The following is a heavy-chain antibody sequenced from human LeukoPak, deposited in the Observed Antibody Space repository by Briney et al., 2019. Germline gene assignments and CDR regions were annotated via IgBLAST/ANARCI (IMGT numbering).Heavy chain of an antibody. CDR3: ARESYYYDSNGYNFDY. J-gene: IGHJ4*02. CDR1: GXTFSSYS. D-gene: IGHD3-22*01. Sequence: GGSLRLSCAASGXTFSSYSMKWVRQAPGKGLEWVSSISSRGNDIYYADSVRGRFTISRDNAKNSLYLQMNSLRAEDTAVYYCARESYYYDSNGYNFDYWGQGTLVTVSS. CDR2: ISSRGNDI. V-gene: IGHV3-21*01.